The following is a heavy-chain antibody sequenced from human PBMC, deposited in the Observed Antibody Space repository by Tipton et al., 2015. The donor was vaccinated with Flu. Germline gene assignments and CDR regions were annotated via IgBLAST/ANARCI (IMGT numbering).Heavy chain of an antibody. Sequence: QLVQSGAEVKKPGSSVKVSCKASGGTFSSYAISWVRQAPGQGLEWMGGIIPIFGTANYAQKFQGRVTITADESTSTAYMELSSLRSEDTAVYYCARESLHYYDSSGYRGLDYWGQGTLVTVSS. V-gene: IGHV1-69*01. CDR2: IIPIFGTA. J-gene: IGHJ4*02. CDR3: ARESLHYYDSSGYRGLDY. D-gene: IGHD3-22*01. CDR1: GGTFSSYA.